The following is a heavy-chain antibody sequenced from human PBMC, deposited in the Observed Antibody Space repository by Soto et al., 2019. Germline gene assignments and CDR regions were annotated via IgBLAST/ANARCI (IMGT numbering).Heavy chain of an antibody. CDR2: IKQDGSEK. V-gene: IGHV3-7*01. CDR3: AKGPWQRLDYFDY. J-gene: IGHJ4*02. CDR1: GFTFSSYW. D-gene: IGHD6-25*01. Sequence: EVQLVESGGGLVQPGGSLRLSCAASGFTFSSYWMSWVRQAPGKGLEWVANIKQDGSEKYYVDSVKGRFTISRDNAKNSLYLQKNSLRAEDAAVYDWAKGPWQRLDYFDYWCQGTLVTVST.